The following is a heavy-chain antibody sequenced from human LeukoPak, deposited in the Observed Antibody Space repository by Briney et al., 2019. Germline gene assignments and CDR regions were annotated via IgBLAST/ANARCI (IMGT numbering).Heavy chain of an antibody. Sequence: GGSLRLSCAASGFTFSSYAMHWVRQAPGKGLEGVAVISYDGSNKYYADSVKGRFTISRDNSKNTLYLQMNSLRAEDTAVYYCASLAYSSGWYTFYYYYYGMDVWGQGTTVTVSS. V-gene: IGHV3-30*04. J-gene: IGHJ6*02. CDR2: ISYDGSNK. CDR1: GFTFSSYA. CDR3: ASLAYSSGWYTFYYYYYGMDV. D-gene: IGHD6-19*01.